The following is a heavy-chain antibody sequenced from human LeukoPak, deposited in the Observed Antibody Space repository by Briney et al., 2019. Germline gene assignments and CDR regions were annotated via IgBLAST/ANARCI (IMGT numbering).Heavy chain of an antibody. CDR3: ARESITGHRDFDN. V-gene: IGHV3-48*01. J-gene: IGHJ4*01. D-gene: IGHD1-20*01. Sequence: GGSLRLSCAASGFTFSSYSMNWVRQAPGKGLEWVSYISSGSRTIYYADSVKGRFTVSRDNAKNSLYLQMNSLRAADTAVYYCARESITGHRDFDNWGQGTLVTVSS. CDR2: ISSGSRTI. CDR1: GFTFSSYS.